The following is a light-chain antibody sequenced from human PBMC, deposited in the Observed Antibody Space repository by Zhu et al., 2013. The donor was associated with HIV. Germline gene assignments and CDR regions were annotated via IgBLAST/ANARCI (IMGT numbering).Light chain of an antibody. CDR2: AAS. CDR1: QDIRID. Sequence: ATQMTQSPSSLSASVGDRVTITCRASQDIRIDLGWYQQKPGKAPHLLIYAASTLQSGVPSRFSGSGSGTDFTLTISSLQPEDFATYYCLQDYSYPWTFGQGTKVEIK. CDR3: LQDYSYPWT. J-gene: IGKJ1*01. V-gene: IGKV1-6*02.